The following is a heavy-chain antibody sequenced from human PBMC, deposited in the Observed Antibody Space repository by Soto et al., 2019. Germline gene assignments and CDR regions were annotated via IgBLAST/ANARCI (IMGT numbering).Heavy chain of an antibody. CDR3: AGEIRIAARPWYFEL. V-gene: IGHV3-33*01. Sequence: QVQLVESGGGVVQPGRSLRLSCAASGFTFSSYGMHWVRQAPGKGLEWVAVIWYDGSNKYYADSVKGRFTISRDNSKKTLYLQMTRLRAEDTALYYCAGEIRIAARPWYFELWGRGTLVTVSS. CDR2: IWYDGSNK. J-gene: IGHJ2*01. CDR1: GFTFSSYG. D-gene: IGHD6-6*01.